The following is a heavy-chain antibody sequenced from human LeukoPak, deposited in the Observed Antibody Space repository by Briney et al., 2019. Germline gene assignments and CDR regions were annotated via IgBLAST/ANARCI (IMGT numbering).Heavy chain of an antibody. CDR1: GFTFASHA. CDR2: ISYDGSNK. CDR3: AKGLGGDYVWGSYRSKDSYYYYYGMDV. J-gene: IGHJ6*02. Sequence: GGSLRLSCATSGFTFASHAMSWVRQAPGKGLEWVSVISYDGSNKYYADSVKGRFTISRDNSKNTLYLQMNSLRAEDTAVYYCAKGLGGDYVWGSYRSKDSYYYYYGMDVWGQGTTVTVSS. D-gene: IGHD3-16*02. V-gene: IGHV3-30*18.